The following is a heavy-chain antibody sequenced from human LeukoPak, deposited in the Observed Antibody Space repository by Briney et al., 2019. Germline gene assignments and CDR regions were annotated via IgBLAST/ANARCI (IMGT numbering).Heavy chain of an antibody. CDR1: GGSFSGYY. CDR2: INHSGST. V-gene: IGHV4-34*01. Sequence: SETLSLICAVYGGSFSGYYWSWIRQPPGKGLEWIGEINHSGSTNYNPSLKSRVTISVDTSKNQFSLKLSSVTAADTAVYYCARVGRFLEWLLSSSYYYYMDVWGKGTTVTVSS. CDR3: ARVGRFLEWLLSSSYYYYMDV. D-gene: IGHD3-3*01. J-gene: IGHJ6*03.